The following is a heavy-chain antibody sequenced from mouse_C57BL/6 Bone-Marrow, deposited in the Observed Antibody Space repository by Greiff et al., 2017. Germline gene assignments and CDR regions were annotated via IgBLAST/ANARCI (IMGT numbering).Heavy chain of an antibody. D-gene: IGHD1-1*01. CDR3: AKGSSYGFAY. CDR1: GYTFTSYG. Sequence: QVQLKQSGAELARPGASVKLSCKASGYTFTSYGISWVKQRTGQGLEWIGEIYPRSGNTYYNEKFKGKATLTADKSSSTAYMELRSLTSEDSAVYFCAKGSSYGFAYWGQGTLVTVSA. CDR2: IYPRSGNT. V-gene: IGHV1-81*01. J-gene: IGHJ3*01.